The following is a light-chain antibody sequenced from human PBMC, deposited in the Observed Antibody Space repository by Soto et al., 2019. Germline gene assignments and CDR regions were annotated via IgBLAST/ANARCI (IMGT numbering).Light chain of an antibody. Sequence: EIVLTQSPGTLSLSPGERATLSCRASQSVSSSYLAWYQQKPGQAPRLLIYGASIRATGIPDRFSGSGSGTDFTLPISRLEPEDFAVNYCQQYGSSPYTARQETKLQIK. V-gene: IGKV3-20*01. CDR3: QQYGSSPYT. CDR2: GAS. J-gene: IGKJ2*01. CDR1: QSVSSSY.